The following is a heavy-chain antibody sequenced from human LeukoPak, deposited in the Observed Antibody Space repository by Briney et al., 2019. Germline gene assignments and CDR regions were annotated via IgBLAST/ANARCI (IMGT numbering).Heavy chain of an antibody. D-gene: IGHD5-18*01. Sequence: GGSLGLSCAASGFTFDDYAMHWVRQAPGKGLEWVSGISWNSGSIGYADSVKGRFTISRDSSKNTLYLQMNSLRAEDTAVYYCARATGYSYSYNYYYGMDVWGQGTTVTVSS. V-gene: IGHV3-9*01. CDR1: GFTFDDYA. CDR3: ARATGYSYSYNYYYGMDV. J-gene: IGHJ6*02. CDR2: ISWNSGSI.